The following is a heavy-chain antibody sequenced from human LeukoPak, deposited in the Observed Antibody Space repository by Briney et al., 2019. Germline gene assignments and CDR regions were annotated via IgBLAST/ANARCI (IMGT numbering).Heavy chain of an antibody. CDR2: ISGSGGST. CDR3: ARAGMLVPAAIRGY. J-gene: IGHJ4*02. D-gene: IGHD2-2*02. V-gene: IGHV3-23*01. Sequence: PGGSLRLSCAASGFTFSSYAMSWVRQAPGKGLEWVSAISGSGGSTYYADSVKGRFTISRDNSKNTLYLQMNSLRAEDTAVYYCARAGMLVPAAIRGYWGQGTLVTVSS. CDR1: GFTFSSYA.